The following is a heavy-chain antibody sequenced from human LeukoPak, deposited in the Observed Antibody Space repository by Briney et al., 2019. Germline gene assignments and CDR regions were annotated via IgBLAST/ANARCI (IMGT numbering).Heavy chain of an antibody. J-gene: IGHJ3*02. D-gene: IGHD3-22*01. CDR2: INPSGGST. V-gene: IGHV1-46*01. CDR3: ARDFVHYYDSSGFKDLGAFDI. Sequence: ASVKVSCKASGYTFTSYYMHWVRQAPGQGLEWMGIINPSGGSTSYAQKFQGRVTMTRDMSTSTVYMELSSLRSEDMAVYYCARDFVHYYDSSGFKDLGAFDIWGQGTMVTVSS. CDR1: GYTFTSYY.